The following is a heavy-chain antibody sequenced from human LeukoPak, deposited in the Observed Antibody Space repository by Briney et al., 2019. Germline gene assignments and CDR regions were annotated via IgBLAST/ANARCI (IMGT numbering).Heavy chain of an antibody. CDR1: GGSISSSSYY. J-gene: IGHJ4*02. CDR3: ARLDYYEDFDY. D-gene: IGHD3-22*01. CDR2: IYYSGST. Sequence: SETLSLTCTVSGGSISSSSYYWGWIRQPPGKGLEWIGSIYYSGSTYYNPSLKSRVTISVDTSKNQFSLKLSSVTAADTAVYYCARLDYYEDFDYWGQGTLVTVSS. V-gene: IGHV4-39*01.